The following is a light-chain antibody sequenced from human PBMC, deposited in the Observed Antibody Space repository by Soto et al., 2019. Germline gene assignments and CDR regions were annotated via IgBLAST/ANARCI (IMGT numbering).Light chain of an antibody. CDR2: DVS. CDR3: SSFTRSNSYV. J-gene: IGLJ1*01. V-gene: IGLV2-14*03. Sequence: QSVLTQPASVSGSPGQSITISCTGTSSDVGAYNYVSWYQQHPGKVPKLMIYDVSDRPSGVSNRSSGSKSGNTASLTISGLQAEEEADYYRSSFTRSNSYVFGTGTKLTVL. CDR1: SSDVGAYNY.